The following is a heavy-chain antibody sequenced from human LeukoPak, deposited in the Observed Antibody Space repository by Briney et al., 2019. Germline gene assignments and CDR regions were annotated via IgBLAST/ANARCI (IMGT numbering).Heavy chain of an antibody. CDR2: IWYDGSNK. Sequence: PGGSLRLSCAASGFTFSSYGVHWVRQAPGKGLEWVAVIWYDGSNKYYADSVKGRFTISRDNSKNTLYLQMNSLRAEDTAVYYCAVLGYCSGGSCYSTNHFDYWGQGTLVTVSS. CDR1: GFTFSSYG. CDR3: AVLGYCSGGSCYSTNHFDY. D-gene: IGHD2-15*01. V-gene: IGHV3-33*01. J-gene: IGHJ4*02.